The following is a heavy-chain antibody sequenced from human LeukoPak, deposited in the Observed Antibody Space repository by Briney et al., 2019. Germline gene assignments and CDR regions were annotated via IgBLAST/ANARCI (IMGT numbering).Heavy chain of an antibody. J-gene: IGHJ4*02. CDR3: ARSAGDYFDY. V-gene: IGHV3-74*01. Sequence: GGSLRLSCAASGFTFSNYWMHWVRQVPGKGLVWVSRINDDGSATFYADSVKGRFTISRDNAKNTLYLQMNSLRAEDTAVYYCARSAGDYFDYWGQGTLVTVSS. D-gene: IGHD1-26*01. CDR2: INDDGSAT. CDR1: GFTFSNYW.